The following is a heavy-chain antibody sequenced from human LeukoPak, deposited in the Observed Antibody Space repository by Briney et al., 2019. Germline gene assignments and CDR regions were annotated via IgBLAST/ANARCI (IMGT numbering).Heavy chain of an antibody. CDR1: GYTFTSYG. Sequence: ASVKVSCKASGYTFTSYGISWVRQAPGQGLEWMGWISAYNGNTNYAQKLQGRVTMTTDTSTSTAYMELRSLRSDDTAVYYCARVKAVAGMRQRDYYYYYYMDVWGKGTTVTVSS. J-gene: IGHJ6*03. V-gene: IGHV1-18*01. CDR2: ISAYNGNT. CDR3: ARVKAVAGMRQRDYYYYYYMDV. D-gene: IGHD6-13*01.